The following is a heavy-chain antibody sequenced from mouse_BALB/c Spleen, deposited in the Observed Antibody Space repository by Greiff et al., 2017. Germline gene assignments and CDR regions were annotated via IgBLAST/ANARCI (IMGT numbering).Heavy chain of an antibody. J-gene: IGHJ4*01. CDR3: TRSNNYAMDY. CDR2: IDPETGGT. V-gene: IGHV1-15*01. D-gene: IGHD2-5*01. CDR1: GYTFTDYE. Sequence: QVQLQQSGAELVRPGASVTLSCKASGYTFTDYEMHWVKQTPVHGLEWIGAIDPETGGTAYNQKFKGKATLTADKSSSTAYMELRSLTSEDSAVYYCTRSNNYAMDYWGQGTSVTVSS.